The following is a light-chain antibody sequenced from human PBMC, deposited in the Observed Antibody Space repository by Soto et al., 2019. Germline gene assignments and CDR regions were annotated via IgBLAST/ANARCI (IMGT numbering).Light chain of an antibody. Sequence: QLVLTQPPSASGTPGQRVTISCSGSSSTIGGNTVNWYQQLPGTAPKLLIYNDDERPSGVPGRFTGSKSGTSSSLAISGLQSDEEDDYSCSSWDDSLNVVVFGGGTKLTGL. CDR3: SSWDDSLNVVV. J-gene: IGLJ2*01. CDR1: SSTIGGNT. CDR2: NDD. V-gene: IGLV1-44*01.